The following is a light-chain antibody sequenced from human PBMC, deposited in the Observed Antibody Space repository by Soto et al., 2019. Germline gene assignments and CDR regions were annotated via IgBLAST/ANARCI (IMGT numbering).Light chain of an antibody. V-gene: IGKV1-6*01. J-gene: IGKJ2*01. CDR1: QGIKND. CDR2: AAS. CDR3: LQDYSFPYT. Sequence: AIQMTQSPSSLSASVGDRVTITCRASQGIKNDLGWYQQRPGKGPKLLIYAASSLQSGVPSRFSGSGSGTDFTLTISSLQPEDSATYYCLQDYSFPYTFGQGTKLEIK.